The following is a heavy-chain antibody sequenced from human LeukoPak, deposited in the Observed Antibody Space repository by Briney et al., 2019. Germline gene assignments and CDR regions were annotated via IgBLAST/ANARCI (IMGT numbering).Heavy chain of an antibody. V-gene: IGHV4-59*01. D-gene: IGHD3-3*01. CDR1: GGSISSYY. CDR3: ARVQDDFWSGYYTGGWYYGMDV. J-gene: IGHJ6*02. CDR2: IYYSGST. Sequence: SETLSLTCTVSGGSISSYYLSWIRQPPGKGLEWIGYIYYSGSTNYNPSLKSRVTISVDTSKNQFSLKLSSVTAADTAVYYCARVQDDFWSGYYTGGWYYGMDVWGQGTTVTVSS.